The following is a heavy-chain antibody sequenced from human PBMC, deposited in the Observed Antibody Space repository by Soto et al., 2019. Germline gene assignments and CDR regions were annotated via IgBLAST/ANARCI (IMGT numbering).Heavy chain of an antibody. V-gene: IGHV4-39*01. CDR3: ARHEPDITIFGVVIGGTFAP. CDR1: GGSVTSNCY. D-gene: IGHD3-3*01. Sequence: SETLSLTCTVSGGSVTSNCYWVWIRQPPGKGLEWIGSIYYGAHTYYNSSLESRVTISVDTSKNQFSLKLSFLTAADTAVYYCARHEPDITIFGVVIGGTFAPWGQGTLVTVSS. J-gene: IGHJ5*02. CDR2: IYYGAHT.